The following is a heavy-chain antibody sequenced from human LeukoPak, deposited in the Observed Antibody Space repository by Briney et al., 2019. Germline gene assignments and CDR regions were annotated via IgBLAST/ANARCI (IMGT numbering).Heavy chain of an antibody. Sequence: PGGSLRLSCAASGLTFSNFWMHWVRQAPGKGLVWVSLIKDDGRTTIYADSVKGRFTISRDNGKNTVYLQMNSLRTEDTAVYYCATGYSYGYEFWGQGTLVTVSS. J-gene: IGHJ4*02. CDR2: IKDDGRTT. D-gene: IGHD5-18*01. V-gene: IGHV3-74*01. CDR3: ATGYSYGYEF. CDR1: GLTFSNFW.